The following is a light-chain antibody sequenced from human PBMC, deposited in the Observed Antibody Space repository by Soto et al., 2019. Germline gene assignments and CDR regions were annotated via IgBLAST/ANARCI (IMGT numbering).Light chain of an antibody. J-gene: IGKJ2*01. Sequence: EIVMTQSPATLSVSPGERATLSCRASQNVTSNLAWYQQKPGQTPRLLIFGAATRATGIPARFSGSGSGTEFTLTISSLQSEDFAVYYCQQYNNWPRTFGQGTKLEIK. CDR1: QNVTSN. CDR2: GAA. CDR3: QQYNNWPRT. V-gene: IGKV3-15*01.